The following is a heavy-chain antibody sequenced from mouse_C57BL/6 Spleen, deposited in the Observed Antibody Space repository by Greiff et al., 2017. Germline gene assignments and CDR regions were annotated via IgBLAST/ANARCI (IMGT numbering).Heavy chain of an antibody. CDR3: AREKTGTPFDY. J-gene: IGHJ2*01. CDR1: GFTFSDYG. CDR2: ISSGSSTI. V-gene: IGHV5-17*01. D-gene: IGHD4-1*01. Sequence: EVHLVESGGGLVKPGGSLKLSCAASGFTFSDYGMHWVRQAPEKGLEWVAYISSGSSTIHYADTVKGRFTISRDNAKNTLFLQMTSLRSEDTAMYYCAREKTGTPFDYWGQGTTLTVSS.